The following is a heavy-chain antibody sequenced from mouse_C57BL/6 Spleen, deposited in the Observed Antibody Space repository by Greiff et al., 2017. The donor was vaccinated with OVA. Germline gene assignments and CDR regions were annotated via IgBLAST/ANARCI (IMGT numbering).Heavy chain of an antibody. J-gene: IGHJ3*01. CDR1: GFNIKDDY. CDR2: IDPENGDT. Sequence: EVQLQQSGAELVRPGASVKLSCTASGFNIKDDYMHWVKQRPEQGLEWIGWIDPENGDTAYASKFQGKATITADTSSNTAYLQLSSLTSEDTAVYYCTPAPFAYWGQGTLVTVSA. CDR3: TPAPFAY. V-gene: IGHV14-4*01.